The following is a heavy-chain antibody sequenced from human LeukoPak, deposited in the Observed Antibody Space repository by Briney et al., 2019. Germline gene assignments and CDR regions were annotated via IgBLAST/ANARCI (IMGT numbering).Heavy chain of an antibody. CDR2: ISYDGSNK. J-gene: IGHJ4*02. D-gene: IGHD2-15*01. Sequence: PGGSLRLSCAASGFTFSSYGMHWVRQAPGKGLEWVAVISYDGSNKYYADSVKGRFTISRDNSRNTLYVQMSSLTAEDTAVYYCVKLIQKENSGDGKLDYWGQGTLVTVSS. CDR1: GFTFSSYG. CDR3: VKLIQKENSGDGKLDY. V-gene: IGHV3-30*18.